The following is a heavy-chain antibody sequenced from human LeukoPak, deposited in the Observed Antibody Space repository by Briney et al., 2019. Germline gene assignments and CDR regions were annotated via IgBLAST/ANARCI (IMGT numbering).Heavy chain of an antibody. V-gene: IGHV3-66*01. CDR3: AREDPYSSRSFDY. CDR2: IYSGGST. J-gene: IGHJ4*02. D-gene: IGHD6-13*01. Sequence: PGGSLRLSCAASGFTVSSNYMSWVRQAPGKGLEWVSVIYSGGSTYYADSVKGRFTISRDNSKNTLYLQMNSLRAEDTAVCYCAREDPYSSRSFDYWGQGTLVTVSS. CDR1: GFTVSSNY.